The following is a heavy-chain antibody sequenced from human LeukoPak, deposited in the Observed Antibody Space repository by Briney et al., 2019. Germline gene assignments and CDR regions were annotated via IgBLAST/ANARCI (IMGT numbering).Heavy chain of an antibody. Sequence: PGGSLRLSCAASGFTFTSYEMNWVRQAPGQGLEWVSYISSSGSTIYYADSVRGRFTISRDNAKNSLYLQMNSLRAEDTAVYYCARIMVATTREAFDYWGQGTLVTVSS. V-gene: IGHV3-48*03. CDR1: GFTFTSYE. CDR3: ARIMVATTREAFDY. J-gene: IGHJ4*02. D-gene: IGHD5-12*01. CDR2: ISSSGSTI.